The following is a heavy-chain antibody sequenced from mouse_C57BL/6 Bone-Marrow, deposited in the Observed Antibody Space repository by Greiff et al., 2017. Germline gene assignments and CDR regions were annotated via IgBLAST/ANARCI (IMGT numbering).Heavy chain of an antibody. V-gene: IGHV1-18*01. D-gene: IGHD1-1*01. J-gene: IGHJ3*01. Sequence: VQLKQSGPELVKPGASVKIPCKASGYTFTDYNMDWVKQSPGKSLEWIGDINPNNGGTIYNQKFKGKATLTVDKSSSTAYMDLRSLTSEDTAVYYGARGPEDYYGGFADWGKGTLVTVSA. CDR2: INPNNGGT. CDR3: ARGPEDYYGGFAD. CDR1: GYTFTDYN.